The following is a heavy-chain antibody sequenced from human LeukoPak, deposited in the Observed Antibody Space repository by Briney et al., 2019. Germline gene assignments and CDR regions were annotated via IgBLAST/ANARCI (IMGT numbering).Heavy chain of an antibody. CDR2: IYPGDSDT. D-gene: IGHD5-18*01. V-gene: IGHV5-51*01. CDR1: AYGFTSYW. Sequence: GESLKISCKGSAYGFTSYWIAWVRQMPGKGLEWMGIIYPGDSDTAYSPSFQGQVTISADKSISTAYLQWSSLKASDTAMYYCARRGYNSGYTDAFDIWGQGTMVTVSS. J-gene: IGHJ3*02. CDR3: ARRGYNSGYTDAFDI.